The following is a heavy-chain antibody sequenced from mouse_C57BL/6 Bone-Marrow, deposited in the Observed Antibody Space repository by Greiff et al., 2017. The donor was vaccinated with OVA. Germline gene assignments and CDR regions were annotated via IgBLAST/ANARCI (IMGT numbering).Heavy chain of an antibody. CDR2: IYPRSGNT. J-gene: IGHJ2*01. D-gene: IGHD1-1*01. CDR1: GYTFTSYG. V-gene: IGHV1-81*01. Sequence: QVHVKQSGAELARPGASVKLSCKASGYTFTSYGISWVKQRTGQGLEWIGEIYPRSGNTYYNEKFKGKATLTADKSSSTAYMELRSLTSEDSAVYFCARSFQFITTVGFGYWGQGTTLTVSS. CDR3: ARSFQFITTVGFGY.